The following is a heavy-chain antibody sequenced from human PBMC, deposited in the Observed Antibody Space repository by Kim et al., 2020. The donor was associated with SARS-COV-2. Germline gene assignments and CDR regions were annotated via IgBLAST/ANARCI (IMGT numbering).Heavy chain of an antibody. D-gene: IGHD1-20*01. J-gene: IGHJ6*02. V-gene: IGHV1-58*01. Sequence: SVKVSCKASGFTFTSSAVQWVRQARGQRLEWIGWIVVGSGNTNYAQKFQERVTITRDMSTSTAYMELSSLRSEDTAVYYCAAAITYNWNYYYYYGMDVWGQGTTVTVSS. CDR2: IVVGSGNT. CDR1: GFTFTSSA. CDR3: AAAITYNWNYYYYYGMDV.